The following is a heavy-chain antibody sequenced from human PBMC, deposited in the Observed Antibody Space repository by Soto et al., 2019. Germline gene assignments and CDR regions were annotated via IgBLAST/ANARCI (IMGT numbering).Heavy chain of an antibody. V-gene: IGHV4-30-2*01. Sequence: SETLSLTCSVSGGSVNSGCYSWSWIRQPPGKGLEWIGFISPSGSPAYNPSLKSRVTISVDVSNHQISLELSSVTAADTAVYYCARGVLAWGPGTLVTVSS. CDR3: ARGVLA. D-gene: IGHD2-8*01. CDR2: ISPSGSP. J-gene: IGHJ5*02. CDR1: GGSVNSGCYS.